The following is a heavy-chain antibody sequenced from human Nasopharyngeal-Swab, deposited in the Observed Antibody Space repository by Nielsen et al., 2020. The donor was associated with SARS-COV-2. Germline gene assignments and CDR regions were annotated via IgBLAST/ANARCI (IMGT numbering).Heavy chain of an antibody. J-gene: IGHJ6*04. CDR3: ARDRSASWSALDV. CDR2: INPNSGGT. D-gene: IGHD6-13*01. V-gene: IGHV1-2*04. CDR1: GYTFTGYY. Sequence: ASVKVSCKASGYTFTGYYIHWVRQAPGQGLEWMGWINPNSGGTNYAQKFQGWVTMTRGTSISTAYMELSRLKSDDTAMYYCARDRSASWSALDVWGKGTTVTVSS.